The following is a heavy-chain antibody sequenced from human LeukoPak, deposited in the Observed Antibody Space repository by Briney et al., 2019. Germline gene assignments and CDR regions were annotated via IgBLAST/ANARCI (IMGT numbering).Heavy chain of an antibody. CDR2: IRYDGSNK. V-gene: IGHV3-30*02. CDR3: AKVRIVVVPAAMGVLDY. CDR1: GFTFSSYG. J-gene: IGHJ4*02. D-gene: IGHD2-2*01. Sequence: GGSLRLSCAASGFTFSSYGMHWVRQAPGKGLEWVAFIRYDGSNKYYADSVKGRFTISRDNSRNTLYLQMNSLRAEDTAVYYCAKVRIVVVPAAMGVLDYWGQGTLVTVSS.